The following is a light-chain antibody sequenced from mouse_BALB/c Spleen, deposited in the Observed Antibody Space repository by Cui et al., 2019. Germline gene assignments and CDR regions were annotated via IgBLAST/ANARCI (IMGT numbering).Light chain of an antibody. CDR1: SSVSY. J-gene: IGKJ1*01. CDR2: STS. Sequence: QIVLTQSPALMSASLGEEITLTCSASSSVSYIHWYQQKSGTSPKLLIYSTSNLASGVPSRFSGSGSGTFYSLTISSVEAEDAADYYCHQWSSYPWTFGGGTKLEIK. CDR3: HQWSSYPWT. V-gene: IGKV4-80*01.